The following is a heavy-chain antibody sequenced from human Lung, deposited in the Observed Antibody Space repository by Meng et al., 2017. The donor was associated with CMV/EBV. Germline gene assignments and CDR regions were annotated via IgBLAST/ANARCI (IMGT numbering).Heavy chain of an antibody. CDR1: GFPFGHYW. J-gene: IGHJ4*02. CDR3: GRDHYGDYYFGK. V-gene: IGHV3-74*03. D-gene: IGHD4-17*01. Sequence: GESLKISCAASGFPFGHYWMHWVRQVPGKGLVWVSRINNDGSSPQYADSVRGRFTISRDNGKNTLYLQMHSLTAEDTAVYYCGRDHYGDYYFGKWGQGTLVTVSS. CDR2: INNDGSSP.